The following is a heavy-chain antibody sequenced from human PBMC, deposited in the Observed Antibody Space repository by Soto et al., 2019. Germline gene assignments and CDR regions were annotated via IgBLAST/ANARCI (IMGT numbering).Heavy chain of an antibody. Sequence: GESLKISCNGSGYSFTSYWIGWVRQMPGKGLEWMGIIYPGDSDTRYSPSFQGQVTISADKSISTAYLQWRSLKASDTAMYYCARRGNWNYGPYYYGMDVWGQGATVTVS. J-gene: IGHJ6*02. CDR1: GYSFTSYW. D-gene: IGHD1-7*01. V-gene: IGHV5-51*01. CDR3: ARRGNWNYGPYYYGMDV. CDR2: IYPGDSDT.